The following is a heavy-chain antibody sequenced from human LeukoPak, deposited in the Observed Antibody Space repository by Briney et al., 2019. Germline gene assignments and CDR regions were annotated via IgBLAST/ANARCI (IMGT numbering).Heavy chain of an antibody. CDR3: ARIRGELTLLGAFDI. J-gene: IGHJ3*02. CDR2: INAGNGNT. D-gene: IGHD3-10*01. V-gene: IGHV1-3*01. Sequence: ASVKVSCKASVYTFTSYAMHWVRQAPGQRLEWMGWINAGNGNTKYSQKFQGRVTITRDTSASTAYMELSSLRSEDTAVYYCARIRGELTLLGAFDIWGQGTMVTVSS. CDR1: VYTFTSYA.